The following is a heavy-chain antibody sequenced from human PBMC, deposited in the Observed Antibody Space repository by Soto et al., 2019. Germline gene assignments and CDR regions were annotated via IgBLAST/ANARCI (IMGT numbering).Heavy chain of an antibody. CDR3: VKTGRFGQLVPSDH. Sequence: GGSLRLSCSASGFTFSSYAMQWFRQAPWKGLEYVSVISSNGVSTHYADSVKGRFTVSRDNSKSTLFLQMSSLRTEDTAVYYCVKTGRFGQLVPSDHWGQGTLVTVSS. J-gene: IGHJ4*02. CDR1: GFTFSSYA. CDR2: ISSNGVST. D-gene: IGHD6-6*01. V-gene: IGHV3-64D*06.